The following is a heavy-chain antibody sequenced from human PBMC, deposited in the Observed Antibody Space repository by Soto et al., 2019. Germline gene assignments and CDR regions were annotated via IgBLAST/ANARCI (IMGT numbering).Heavy chain of an antibody. J-gene: IGHJ3*02. CDR1: GGSISPYF. D-gene: IGHD5-12*01. CDR2: MYATGTT. V-gene: IGHV4-4*07. Sequence: QVQLQESGPGLVKPSETLSLTCTVPGGSISPYFWSWIRQPAGKGLEWIGRMYATGTTNYNPSLRSRVSMSIDTSENKFSLKLRSVTAADTAVYYCVSEWGYTGYEPGKPFDIWGQGTMVSVSS. CDR3: VSEWGYTGYEPGKPFDI.